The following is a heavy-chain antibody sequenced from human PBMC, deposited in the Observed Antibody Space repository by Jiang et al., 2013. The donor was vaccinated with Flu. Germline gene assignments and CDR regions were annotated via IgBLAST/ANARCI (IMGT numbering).Heavy chain of an antibody. D-gene: IGHD3-3*01. CDR2: VRPSGSDT. V-gene: IGHV1-46*01. CDR1: GITFSNYN. J-gene: IGHJ4*02. CDR3: AREPILGYYFDY. Sequence: SGAEVKKPGASVKVSCRASGITFSNYNIHWVRQAPGQGLEWVGIVRPSGSDTEYGQKFQGRVILTRDTSTATVYMELRGLRSDDTALYYCAREPILGYYFDYWGQGILVTVSS.